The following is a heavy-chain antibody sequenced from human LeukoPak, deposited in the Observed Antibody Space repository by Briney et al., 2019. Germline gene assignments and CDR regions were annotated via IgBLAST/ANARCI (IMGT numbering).Heavy chain of an antibody. D-gene: IGHD3-22*01. Sequence: PGGSLRLSCAASGFTFSSYWMSWVRQAPGKGLEWVSAISGSGGSTYYADSVKGRFTISRDNSKNTLYLQMNSLRAEDTAVYYCAKGYYDSSGYPHLYNWFDPWGQGTLVTVSS. CDR1: GFTFSSYW. CDR2: ISGSGGST. J-gene: IGHJ5*02. V-gene: IGHV3-23*01. CDR3: AKGYYDSSGYPHLYNWFDP.